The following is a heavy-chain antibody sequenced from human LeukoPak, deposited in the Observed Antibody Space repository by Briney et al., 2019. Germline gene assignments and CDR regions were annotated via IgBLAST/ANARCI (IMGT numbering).Heavy chain of an antibody. CDR3: ARLAAAGYYYYYYMDV. CDR1: GFTFDDYG. D-gene: IGHD6-13*01. V-gene: IGHV3-20*04. CDR2: INWNGGST. J-gene: IGHJ6*03. Sequence: GGSLRLSCAASGFTFDDYGMSWVRQAPGKGLEWVSGINWNGGSTGYADSVKGRFTNSRDNAKNSLYLQMNSLRAEDTALYYCARLAAAGYYYYYYMDVWGKGTTVTVSS.